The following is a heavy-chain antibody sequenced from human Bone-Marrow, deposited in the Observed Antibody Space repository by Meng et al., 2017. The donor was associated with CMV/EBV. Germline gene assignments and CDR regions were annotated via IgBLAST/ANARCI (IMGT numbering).Heavy chain of an antibody. Sequence: GGSLRLSCAASGFTFDNYDMQWVRQVPGKGLEWVSGINWNSRSIDYADSVKGRFTISRDNAKNSLYLQMNSLRAEDTAVYYCARVRSKRGYSYEDYWGQGTLVTVSS. D-gene: IGHD5-18*01. V-gene: IGHV3-9*01. CDR3: ARVRSKRGYSYEDY. J-gene: IGHJ4*02. CDR2: INWNSRSI. CDR1: GFTFDNYD.